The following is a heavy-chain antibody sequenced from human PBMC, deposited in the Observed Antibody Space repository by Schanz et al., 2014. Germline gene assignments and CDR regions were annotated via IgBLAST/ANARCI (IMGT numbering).Heavy chain of an antibody. CDR1: GLTFTSAW. CDR2: IKSKTDGGTR. CDR3: TADLWFGAVWGVW. D-gene: IGHD3-10*01. J-gene: IGHJ4*02. Sequence: EVQLVESGGGLVKPGGSLRLSCATSGLTFTSAWMSWVRQAPGKGLQWVARIKSKTDGGTRDYAAPVKGRFTISTDDSKNAVYLQMNSLQTEDTAVYYCTADLWFGAVWGVWWGQGTLVTVSS. V-gene: IGHV3-15*01.